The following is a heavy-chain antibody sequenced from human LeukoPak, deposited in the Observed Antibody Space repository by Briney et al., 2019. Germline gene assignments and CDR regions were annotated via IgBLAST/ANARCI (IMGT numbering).Heavy chain of an antibody. CDR1: GGSFSGYY. CDR2: INHSGST. D-gene: IGHD6-19*01. Sequence: SGTLSLTCAVYGGSFSGYYWRWIRQPPGKGLEWIGEINHSGSTNYNPSLKSRVTISVDTSKNQFSLKLSSVTAADTAVYYCASHSIAVAGALEYWGQGTLVTVSS. V-gene: IGHV4-34*01. CDR3: ASHSIAVAGALEY. J-gene: IGHJ4*02.